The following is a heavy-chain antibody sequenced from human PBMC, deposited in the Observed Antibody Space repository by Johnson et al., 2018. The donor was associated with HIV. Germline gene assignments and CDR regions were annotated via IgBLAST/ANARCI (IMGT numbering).Heavy chain of an antibody. CDR2: ISYDGSNK. CDR3: ARDPLAYDNFWSGSLHAFDI. CDR1: GFTVSINY. V-gene: IGHV3-30*03. D-gene: IGHD3-3*01. J-gene: IGHJ3*02. Sequence: VQLVESGGGLIQPGGSLRLSCAASGFTVSINYMSWVRQAPGKGLEWVAVISYDGSNKYYADSVTGRFTISRDNAKNSLYLQMKSLRGEDTAVYYCARDPLAYDNFWSGSLHAFDIWGQATKVTVSS.